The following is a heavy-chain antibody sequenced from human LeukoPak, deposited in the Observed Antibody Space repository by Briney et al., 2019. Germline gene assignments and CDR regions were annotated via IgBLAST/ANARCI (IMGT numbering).Heavy chain of an antibody. CDR2: IYYSGTT. CDR1: GGSISTYY. D-gene: IGHD1-26*01. V-gene: IGHV4-59*01. CDR3: ARGASGTLYDAFEI. J-gene: IGHJ3*02. Sequence: SETLSLTCTVSGGSISTYYWSWIRQPPGEGLEWIGSIYYSGTTHSNPSLKSRATISVVTSKNHLSLKVSSVTAADTAVYYCARGASGTLYDAFEIWGQGTMVTVSS.